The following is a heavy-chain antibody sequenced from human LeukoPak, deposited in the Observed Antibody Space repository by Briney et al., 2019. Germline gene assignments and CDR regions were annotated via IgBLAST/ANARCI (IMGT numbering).Heavy chain of an antibody. Sequence: GGSLRLSCAASGFTFSSYAMHWVRQAPGKGLEWVAVISYDGSNKYYADSVKGRFTISRDNAKNSLYLQMNSLRAEDTAVYYCARDKYYYDSSGGGYYFDYWGQGTLVTVSS. V-gene: IGHV3-30*04. J-gene: IGHJ4*02. D-gene: IGHD3-22*01. CDR3: ARDKYYYDSSGGGYYFDY. CDR1: GFTFSSYA. CDR2: ISYDGSNK.